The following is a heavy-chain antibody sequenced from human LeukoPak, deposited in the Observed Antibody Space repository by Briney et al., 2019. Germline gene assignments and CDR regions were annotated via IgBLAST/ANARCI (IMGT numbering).Heavy chain of an antibody. CDR1: GYTLTELS. J-gene: IGHJ4*02. D-gene: IGHD6-19*01. Sequence: ASVKVPCKVSGYTLTELSMHWVRQAPGKGLEWMGGFDPEDGETIYAQKFQGRVTMTEDTSTDTAYMELSSLRSEDTAVYYCAMYSGWYDYFDYWGQGTLVTVSS. V-gene: IGHV1-24*01. CDR3: AMYSGWYDYFDY. CDR2: FDPEDGET.